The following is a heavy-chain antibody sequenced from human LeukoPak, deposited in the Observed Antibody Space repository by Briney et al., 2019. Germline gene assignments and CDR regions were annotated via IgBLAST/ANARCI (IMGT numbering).Heavy chain of an antibody. D-gene: IGHD6-19*01. CDR3: AIAVAGALNFDY. CDR1: GGTFSSYA. J-gene: IGHJ4*02. V-gene: IGHV1-69*05. Sequence: GASVKVSCKASGGTFSSYAISWVRQAPGQGLEWMGRIIPIFGTANYAQKFQGRVTITTDESTSTAYMELSSLRSEDTAVYYCAIAVAGALNFDYWGQGTLVTVSS. CDR2: IIPIFGTA.